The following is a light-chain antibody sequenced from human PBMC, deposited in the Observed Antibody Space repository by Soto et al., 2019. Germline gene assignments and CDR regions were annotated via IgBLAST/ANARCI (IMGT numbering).Light chain of an antibody. CDR1: SSDVGGYNY. CDR3: TSFTSRNTWV. CDR2: EVT. J-gene: IGLJ3*02. Sequence: QSVLTQPASVSGSPGQSITISCTGTSSDVGGYNYVSWFQQHPGKVPKLMIYEVTNRPSGVSNRFSGSKSGNTASLTISGLQAEDEADYYCTSFTSRNTWVFGGGTKVTVL. V-gene: IGLV2-14*01.